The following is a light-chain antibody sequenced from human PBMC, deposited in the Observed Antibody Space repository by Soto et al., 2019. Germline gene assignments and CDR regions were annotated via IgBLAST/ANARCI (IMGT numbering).Light chain of an antibody. CDR3: QQDDNWGT. CDR1: QRVSSSY. V-gene: IGKV3-20*01. Sequence: EIVLTQSPGTLSLSPGERATLSCRASQRVSSSYLAWYQQKPGQAPRLLMYGASSRATGTPDRFSGSGSGTDFTLTISRLEPEDWAVYYCQQDDNWGTFGPGTKVDIK. CDR2: GAS. J-gene: IGKJ3*01.